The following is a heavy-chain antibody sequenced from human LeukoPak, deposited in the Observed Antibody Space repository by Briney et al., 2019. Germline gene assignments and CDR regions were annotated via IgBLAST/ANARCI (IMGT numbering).Heavy chain of an antibody. V-gene: IGHV3-53*01. D-gene: IGHD3-10*01. CDR1: GFTFSSYS. CDR2: IYRDGST. CDR3: ARDAEGSETHSGMDV. J-gene: IGHJ6*02. Sequence: TGGSLRLSCAASGFTFSSYSMNWVRQAPGKGLEWVSTIYRDGSTYYADSVRGRFTISRDNSKNTLYLQMNNLRAEDAAVYYCARDAEGSETHSGMDVWGQGTTVTVSS.